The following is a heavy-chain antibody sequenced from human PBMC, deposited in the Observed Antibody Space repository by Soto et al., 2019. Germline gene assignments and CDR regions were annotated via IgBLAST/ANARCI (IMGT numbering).Heavy chain of an antibody. Sequence: QVQLQESGPGLVKPSETLSLTCSVSGVSLTSYYWSWIRQTPGKTLEWIGCIFYNGTTTYNPSLKSAVTISLNMSKNQFSLKLNSVTAEDTALYYCARGKGTHRYWGQGTLVTVSS. J-gene: IGHJ4*02. CDR2: IFYNGTT. D-gene: IGHD3-10*01. V-gene: IGHV4-59*01. CDR1: GVSLTSYY. CDR3: ARGKGTHRY.